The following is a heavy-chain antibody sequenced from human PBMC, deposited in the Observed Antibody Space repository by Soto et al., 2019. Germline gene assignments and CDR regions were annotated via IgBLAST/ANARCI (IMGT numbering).Heavy chain of an antibody. CDR1: GGSFSGYY. Sequence: PSETLSLTCAVYGGSFSGYYWSWIRQPPGKGLEWIGEINHSGSTNYNPSLKSRVTISVDTSKNQFSLKLSSVTAADTAVYYCARAGRRTIVLMVYAMGGWFDPWGQGTLVTVSS. CDR2: INHSGST. CDR3: ARAGRRTIVLMVYAMGGWFDP. D-gene: IGHD2-8*01. V-gene: IGHV4-34*01. J-gene: IGHJ5*02.